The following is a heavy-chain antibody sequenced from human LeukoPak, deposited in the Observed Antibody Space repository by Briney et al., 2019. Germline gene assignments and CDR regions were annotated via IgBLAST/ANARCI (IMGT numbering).Heavy chain of an antibody. CDR3: ARDRAWNYFDY. Sequence: GGSLRLSCAASGFTFSSSAMSWVRQVPGKGLEWVAIISNDGSRKYYAHSVEGRFTISRDNSKNTLYLQMDSLRAEDTAVYYCARDRAWNYFDYWGQGTLVTVSS. V-gene: IGHV3-30*03. CDR2: ISNDGSRK. CDR1: GFTFSSSA. J-gene: IGHJ4*02. D-gene: IGHD1-1*01.